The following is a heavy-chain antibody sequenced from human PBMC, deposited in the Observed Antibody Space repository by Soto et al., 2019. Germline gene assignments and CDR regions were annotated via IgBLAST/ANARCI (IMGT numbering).Heavy chain of an antibody. CDR1: GFTFSSYS. V-gene: IGHV3-23*01. Sequence: PGGSLRLSCAASGFTFSSYSMSWVRQAPGKGLEWVSAISGSGGSTYYADSVKGRFTISRDNSKNTLYLQMNSLRAEDTAVYYCAKIYTIFGVVTSRGWFDPWGQGTLVTVSS. J-gene: IGHJ5*02. CDR2: ISGSGGST. CDR3: AKIYTIFGVVTSRGWFDP. D-gene: IGHD3-3*01.